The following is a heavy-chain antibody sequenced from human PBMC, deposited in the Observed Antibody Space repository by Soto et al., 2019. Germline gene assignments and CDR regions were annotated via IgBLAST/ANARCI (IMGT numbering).Heavy chain of an antibody. Sequence: SETLSLTCTVSGGSISSYYWSWIRQPPGKGLEWIGYIYYSGSTNYNPSLKSRVTISVDTSKNQFSLKLSSVTAADTAVYYCARLGTPHIEGPFQHWGQGTLVTVSS. CDR1: GGSISSYY. D-gene: IGHD1-26*01. CDR3: ARLGTPHIEGPFQH. V-gene: IGHV4-59*08. CDR2: IYYSGST. J-gene: IGHJ1*01.